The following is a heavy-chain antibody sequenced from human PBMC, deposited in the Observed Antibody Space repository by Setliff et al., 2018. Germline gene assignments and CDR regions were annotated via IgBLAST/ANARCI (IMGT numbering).Heavy chain of an antibody. V-gene: IGHV3-23*01. CDR1: GFTFGDFA. CDR3: AKPTDV. J-gene: IGHJ6*02. Sequence: GGSLRLSCAASGFTFGDFAMTWVRQAPGKGLEWVSGIGGRGISTYYADSVKGRFIISRDNSKNTLYVQMNTLGPEDTAVDYCAKPTDVWGQGTTVTVSS. CDR2: IGGRGIST.